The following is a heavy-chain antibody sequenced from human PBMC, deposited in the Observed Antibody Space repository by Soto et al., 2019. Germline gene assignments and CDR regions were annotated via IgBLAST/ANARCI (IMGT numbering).Heavy chain of an antibody. J-gene: IGHJ6*02. Sequence: EAHLLESGGGLVQPGGSLRLSCAASGFTFRRFAMSWVRQFPGKGPEWVSSISGRGGSSYLADSVKGRFTVSRDNSESTLSLEMTGLRAEDTGLYYCARALSLADSVNYYYGMDVWGQGTTVIVSS. V-gene: IGHV3-23*01. CDR1: GFTFRRFA. CDR2: ISGRGGSS. D-gene: IGHD1-20*01. CDR3: ARALSLADSVNYYYGMDV.